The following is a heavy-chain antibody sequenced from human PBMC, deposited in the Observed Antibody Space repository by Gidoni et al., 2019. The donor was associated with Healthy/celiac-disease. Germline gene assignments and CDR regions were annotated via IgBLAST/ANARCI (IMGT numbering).Heavy chain of an antibody. CDR2: FDPEDGET. V-gene: IGHV1-24*01. J-gene: IGHJ3*02. D-gene: IGHD1-26*01. Sequence: QVQLVQSGAEVKKPGASVKVSCKVSGYTLTELSMHWVRQAPGKGLEWMGGFDPEDGETIYAQKFQGRVTMTEDTSTDTAYMELSSLRSEDTAVYYCATEPRAYPWELRSVGAFDIWGQGTMVTVSS. CDR1: GYTLTELS. CDR3: ATEPRAYPWELRSVGAFDI.